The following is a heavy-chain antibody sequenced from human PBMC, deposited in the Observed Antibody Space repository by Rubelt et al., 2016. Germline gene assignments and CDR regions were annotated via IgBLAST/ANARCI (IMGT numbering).Heavy chain of an antibody. V-gene: IGHV1-46*01. J-gene: IGHJ6*02. Sequence: QVQLVQSGAEVKKPGASVKVLCKASGYTFSGYFIHWVRQAPGQGLEWMGIINPNVGSTGYAQRLQGRVTMTKERTSSRLYMERGGLRDEDTVDYYCARDEDGWGQGTTVTVSS. CDR2: INPNVGST. CDR3: ARDEDG. CDR1: GYTFSGYF.